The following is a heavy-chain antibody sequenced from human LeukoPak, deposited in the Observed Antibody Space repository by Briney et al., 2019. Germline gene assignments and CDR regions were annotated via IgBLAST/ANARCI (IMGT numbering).Heavy chain of an antibody. V-gene: IGHV1-2*04. J-gene: IGHJ6*02. CDR1: GYTFTGYY. CDR2: INPNSGGT. CDR3: ARDIVPAAIDYYGMDV. D-gene: IGHD2-2*02. Sequence: AASVKVSCKASGYTFTGYYMHWVRQAPGQGLEWMGWINPNSGGTNYAQKFQGWVTMTRDTSISTAYMELSRLRSDDTAVYYCARDIVPAAIDYYGMDVWGQGTTVTVSS.